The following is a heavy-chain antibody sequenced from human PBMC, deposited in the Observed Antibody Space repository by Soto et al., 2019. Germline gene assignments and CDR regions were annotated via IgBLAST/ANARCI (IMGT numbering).Heavy chain of an antibody. CDR1: GFTFSSYS. V-gene: IGHV3-21*01. Sequence: EVQLVESGGGLVKPGGSLRLSCAASGFTFSSYSMNWVRQAPGKGLEWVSSISSSSSYIYYADSVKGRFTISRDNAKNSLYLQMNSLRAADTAVYYCARDRPTVTPGPDYWGQGTLVTVAS. J-gene: IGHJ4*02. D-gene: IGHD4-17*01. CDR3: ARDRPTVTPGPDY. CDR2: ISSSSSYI.